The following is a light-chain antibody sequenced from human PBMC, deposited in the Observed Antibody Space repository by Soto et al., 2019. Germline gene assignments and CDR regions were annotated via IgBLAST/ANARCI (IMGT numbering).Light chain of an antibody. Sequence: IVMTHPPDSLPVSVRERATSNCKSRQSVFYSSNNKNYLAWYQQKPGQPPKLLFYWASTRASGVPDRFSGSGSGTYFTLTITSLLAEDVAVYFSQQCYSSPRMFRQGSQGDIK. CDR2: WAS. J-gene: IGKJ1*01. V-gene: IGKV4-1*01. CDR1: QSVFYSSNNKNY. CDR3: QQCYSSPRM.